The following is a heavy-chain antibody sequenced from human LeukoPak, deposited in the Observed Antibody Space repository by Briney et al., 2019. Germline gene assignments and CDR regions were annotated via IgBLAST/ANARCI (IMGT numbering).Heavy chain of an antibody. V-gene: IGHV3-30*04. D-gene: IGHD3-10*01. Sequence: GGSLRLSCAASGFTFSSYAMHWVRQAPGKGLEWVAVISYDGSNKYYADSVKGRFTISRDNSKNTLYLQMNSLRAEDTAVYYCARDSVSGFGESNNWFDPWGQGTLVTVSS. CDR2: ISYDGSNK. J-gene: IGHJ5*02. CDR1: GFTFSSYA. CDR3: ARDSVSGFGESNNWFDP.